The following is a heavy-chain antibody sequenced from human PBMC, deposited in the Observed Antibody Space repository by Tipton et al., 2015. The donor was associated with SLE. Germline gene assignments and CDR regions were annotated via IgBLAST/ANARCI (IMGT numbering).Heavy chain of an antibody. D-gene: IGHD6-13*01. V-gene: IGHV3-21*04. J-gene: IGHJ4*02. CDR2: ISSSSSYI. Sequence: SLRLSCAASGFTFSSYGMHWVRQAPGKGLEWVSSISSSSSYIYYADSVKGRFTISRDNAKNSLYLQMNSLRAEDTALYYCAKDIRQQPYYFDYWGQGTLVTVSS. CDR3: AKDIRQQPYYFDY. CDR1: GFTFSSYG.